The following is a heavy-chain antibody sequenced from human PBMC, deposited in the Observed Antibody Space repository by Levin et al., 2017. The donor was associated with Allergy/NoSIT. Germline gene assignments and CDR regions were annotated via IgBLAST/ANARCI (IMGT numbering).Heavy chain of an antibody. Sequence: PSETLSLTCAVYGGSFSGYYWSWIRQPPGKGLEWIGEINHSGSTNYNPSLKSRVTISVDTSKNQFSLKLSSVTAADTAVYYCARLLLRPYDYVWGSYRLHYFDYWGQGTLVTVSS. CDR1: GGSFSGYY. J-gene: IGHJ4*02. CDR2: INHSGST. D-gene: IGHD3-16*02. V-gene: IGHV4-34*01. CDR3: ARLLLRPYDYVWGSYRLHYFDY.